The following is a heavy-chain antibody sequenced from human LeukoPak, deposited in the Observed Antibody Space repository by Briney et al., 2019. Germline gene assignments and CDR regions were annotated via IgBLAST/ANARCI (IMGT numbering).Heavy chain of an antibody. CDR1: GFTFSSYS. J-gene: IGHJ4*02. D-gene: IGHD5-12*01. CDR3: ARDGVATPPADY. CDR2: ISSSSSYI. V-gene: IGHV3-21*01. Sequence: GGSLRLSCAASGFTFSSYSMNWVRQAPGKGLEWVSSISSSSSYIYYADSVKGRFTISRDNAKNSLYLQMNSLRAEDTAVYYCARDGVATPPADYWGQGTLVTVSS.